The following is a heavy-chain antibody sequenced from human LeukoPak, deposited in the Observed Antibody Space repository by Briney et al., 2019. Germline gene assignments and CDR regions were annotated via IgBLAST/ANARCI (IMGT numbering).Heavy chain of an antibody. J-gene: IGHJ4*02. V-gene: IGHV3-21*01. Sequence: GGSLRLSCAASGFTFRTYAMSWVRQAPGKGLEWVSSISSSKSYIFYADSVKGRFTISRDNAKNSLYLEMTSLRAEDTAVYYCASGSPAGDYWGQGTLVTVSS. D-gene: IGHD1-26*01. CDR1: GFTFRTYA. CDR3: ASGSPAGDY. CDR2: ISSSKSYI.